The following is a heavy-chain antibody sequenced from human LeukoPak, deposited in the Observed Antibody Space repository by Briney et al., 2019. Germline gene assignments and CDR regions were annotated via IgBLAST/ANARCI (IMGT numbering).Heavy chain of an antibody. Sequence: GGYVRLSCAASGFTFSSHWMHWVRQAPGKGLVWVIRISNDESIISYAGSVKGRFTISRDNAKNTLYLQMNSLRAEDTAVYYCARGIMGVARAAFDIWGQRTMVTVSS. CDR2: ISNDESII. CDR1: GFTFSSHW. J-gene: IGHJ3*02. D-gene: IGHD2-8*01. CDR3: ARGIMGVARAAFDI. V-gene: IGHV3-74*01.